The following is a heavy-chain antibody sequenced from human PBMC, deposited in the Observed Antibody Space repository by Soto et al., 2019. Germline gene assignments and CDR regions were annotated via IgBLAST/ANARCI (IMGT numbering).Heavy chain of an antibody. CDR2: IYDSGST. Sequence: PSETLSLTCAVSGYPFSSSYCWGWIRQPPGKGLEWIGNIYDSGSTDYNPALKSRVTISVDTLKNHFSLKLSPVTAADTAVYYCALSSGYSRLIDYWGQGTLVTVSS. V-gene: IGHV4-38-2*01. D-gene: IGHD3-22*01. CDR3: ALSSGYSRLIDY. CDR1: GYPFSSSYC. J-gene: IGHJ4*02.